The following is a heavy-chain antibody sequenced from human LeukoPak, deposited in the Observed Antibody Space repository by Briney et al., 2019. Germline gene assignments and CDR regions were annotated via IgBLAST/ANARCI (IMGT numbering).Heavy chain of an antibody. CDR3: ASSGSYRFDY. J-gene: IGHJ4*02. Sequence: GGSLRLSCAASGFSFSSYSMNWVRQAPGKGLEWVSHITASDTAMFYADSVKGRFTSSRDNAKNSLYLQMNSLRDEDTAVYYCASSGSYRFDYWGQGTLVTVSS. D-gene: IGHD1-26*01. CDR1: GFSFSSYS. V-gene: IGHV3-48*02. CDR2: ITASDTAM.